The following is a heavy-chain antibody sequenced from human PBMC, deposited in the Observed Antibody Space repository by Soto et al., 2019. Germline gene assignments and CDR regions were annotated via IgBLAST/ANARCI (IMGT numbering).Heavy chain of an antibody. V-gene: IGHV1-69*01. CDR3: ASSLWFGELLNPTFAY. D-gene: IGHD3-10*01. Sequence: QVQLVQSGAEVKKPGPSVKVSCKASGGTCSSYAISWVRQAPGQGLEWMGGIIPIFGTASYAQKFQGRVTITADESTSTDDIRLSGLRSEDTAVYYCASSLWFGELLNPTFAYWGQGSLVIVSS. CDR2: IIPIFGTA. CDR1: GGTCSSYA. J-gene: IGHJ4*02.